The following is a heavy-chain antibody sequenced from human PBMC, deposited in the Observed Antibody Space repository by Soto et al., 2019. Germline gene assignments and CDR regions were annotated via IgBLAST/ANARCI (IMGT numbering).Heavy chain of an antibody. CDR1: GGSFSGYY. V-gene: IGHV4-34*01. J-gene: IGHJ6*03. CDR3: ARVKGDCSSTSCYSYYYYMDV. CDR2: INHSGST. Sequence: SETLSLTCAVYGGSFSGYYWSWIRQPPGKGLERIGEINHSGSTNYNPSLKSRVTISVDTSKNQFSLKLSSVTAADTAVYYCARVKGDCSSTSCYSYYYYMDVWGKGTTVT. D-gene: IGHD2-2*01.